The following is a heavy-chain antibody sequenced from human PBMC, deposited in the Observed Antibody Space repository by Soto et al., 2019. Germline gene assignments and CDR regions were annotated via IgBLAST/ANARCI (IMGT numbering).Heavy chain of an antibody. CDR1: GGSITNNY. CDR3: ARRQNWNNLFDT. V-gene: IGHV4-59*08. D-gene: IGHD1-1*01. J-gene: IGHJ5*02. CDR2: SYYSGST. Sequence: LSLTCTVSGGSITNNYWSWIRQSPGKGLEWIGCSYYSGSTSYNPSLRSRVTISIDTSKTQFSLRLRSVTAADTAVYYCARRQNWNNLFDTWGQGTLVTVSS.